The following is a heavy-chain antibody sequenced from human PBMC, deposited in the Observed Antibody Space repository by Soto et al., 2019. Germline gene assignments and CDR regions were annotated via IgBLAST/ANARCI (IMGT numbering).Heavy chain of an antibody. Sequence: ASVKVSCKASRYTFTSYYMHWVRQAPGQGLEWMGIINPSGGSTSYAQKFQGRVTMTRDTSTSTVYLELSSLRSEDTAVYYCARDARVYSYCHANWFDPWGQGTLVTVSS. CDR2: INPSGGST. J-gene: IGHJ5*02. CDR3: ARDARVYSYCHANWFDP. V-gene: IGHV1-46*03. D-gene: IGHD5-18*01. CDR1: RYTFTSYY.